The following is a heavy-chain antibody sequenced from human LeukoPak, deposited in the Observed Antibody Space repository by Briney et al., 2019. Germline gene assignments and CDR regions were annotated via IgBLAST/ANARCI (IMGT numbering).Heavy chain of an antibody. Sequence: SETLSLTCSVSGASITNHYWTWIRQPPGKGLEWLGYIFNSGSTKYNPSLKSRVTISLDTSKNQFSLRLTSVTAADTAVYYCATETLYDSSGYYRAWGQGTMVTLSS. J-gene: IGHJ5*02. D-gene: IGHD3-22*01. CDR1: GASITNHY. V-gene: IGHV4-59*11. CDR3: ATETLYDSSGYYRA. CDR2: IFNSGST.